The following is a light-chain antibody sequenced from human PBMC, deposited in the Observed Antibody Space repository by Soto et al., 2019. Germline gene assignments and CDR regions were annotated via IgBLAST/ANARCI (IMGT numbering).Light chain of an antibody. CDR1: QSITSF. V-gene: IGKV1-39*01. CDR3: QQSYSIPPWT. Sequence: IQMTQSPSSLSASVGDRVTITCRASQSITSFLNWYQQRPGKAPKLLIYGASIMQSGVPSRFTGSGSGTDFTLTISSLQPEDFATYYCQQSYSIPPWTFGQGTKVEIK. CDR2: GAS. J-gene: IGKJ1*01.